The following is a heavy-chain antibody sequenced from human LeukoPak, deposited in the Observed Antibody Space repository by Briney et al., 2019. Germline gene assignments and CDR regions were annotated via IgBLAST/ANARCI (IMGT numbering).Heavy chain of an antibody. J-gene: IGHJ4*02. CDR1: GFTVSSNY. CDR3: ARDYWWNYDY. Sequence: GGSLRLSCAASGFTVSSNYMSWVRQAPGKGLEWVAVISKDGSDKYYPGSVRGRFTISRDNSKNTIYLQMDSLRAEDTAIYYCARDYWWNYDYWGQGTLVTVSS. V-gene: IGHV3-30-3*01. CDR2: ISKDGSDK. D-gene: IGHD1-7*01.